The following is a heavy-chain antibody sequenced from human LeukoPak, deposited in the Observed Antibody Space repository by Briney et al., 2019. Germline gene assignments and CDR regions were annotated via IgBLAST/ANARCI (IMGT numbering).Heavy chain of an antibody. J-gene: IGHJ4*02. D-gene: IGHD4-23*01. V-gene: IGHV4-38-2*01. CDR3: ARVGPLAVGTGKRVYSFDY. CDR2: ISHSGDT. Sequence: SETLSLTCDVSGFSITSGDYWGWIRQSPGRGLEWIGSISHSGDTYYVPSLRSRVTMSLDTSRNQFSLDLRSVSAADTAVYFCARVGPLAVGTGKRVYSFDYWGQGTLVTVSS. CDR1: GFSITSGDY.